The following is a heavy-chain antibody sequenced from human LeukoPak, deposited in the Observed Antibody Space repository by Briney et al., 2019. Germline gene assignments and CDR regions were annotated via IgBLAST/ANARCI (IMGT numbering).Heavy chain of an antibody. Sequence: PSETLSLTCTVSGGSISSYYWSWIRQPPGKGLEWIGYIYYSGSTNYNPSLKSRVTISVDTSKNQFSLKLSSVTAADTAVYYCARDKLWFGELDAFDIWGQGTMVTVSS. D-gene: IGHD3-10*01. V-gene: IGHV4-59*01. CDR2: IYYSGST. CDR1: GGSISSYY. J-gene: IGHJ3*02. CDR3: ARDKLWFGELDAFDI.